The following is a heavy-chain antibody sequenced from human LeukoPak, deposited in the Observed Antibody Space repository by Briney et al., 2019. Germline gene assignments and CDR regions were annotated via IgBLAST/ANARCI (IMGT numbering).Heavy chain of an antibody. Sequence: TSETLSLTCTVSGGSISSYYWSWIRQPPGKGLEWIGYIYYSGSTNYNPSLKSRVTISVDTSKNQFSLKLSSVTAADTAVCFCARSSRIPVPATDYWGQGTLVTVSS. D-gene: IGHD6-19*01. CDR2: IYYSGST. CDR1: GGSISSYY. J-gene: IGHJ4*02. V-gene: IGHV4-59*08. CDR3: ARSSRIPVPATDY.